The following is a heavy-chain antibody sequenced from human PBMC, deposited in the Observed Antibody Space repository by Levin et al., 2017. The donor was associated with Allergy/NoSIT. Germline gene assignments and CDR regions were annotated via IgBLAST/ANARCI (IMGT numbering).Heavy chain of an antibody. CDR1: GGSISSGDYY. CDR3: ARVEESLVSSH. Sequence: PSETLSLTCTVSGGSISSGDYYWSWIRQPPGKGLEWIGYIYYSGSTYYNPSLKSRVTISVDTSKNQFSLKLSSVTAADTAVYYCARVEESLVSSHWGQGTLVTVSS. CDR2: IYYSGST. V-gene: IGHV4-30-4*01. D-gene: IGHD2/OR15-2a*01. J-gene: IGHJ1*01.